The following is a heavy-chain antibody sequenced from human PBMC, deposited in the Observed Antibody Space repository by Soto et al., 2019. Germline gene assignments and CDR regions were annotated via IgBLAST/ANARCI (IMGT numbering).Heavy chain of an antibody. D-gene: IGHD6-19*01. V-gene: IGHV4-4*02. CDR1: GGSISSSNW. CDR3: ARDIAAVAATGDY. J-gene: IGHJ4*02. Sequence: PSETLSLTCAVSGGSISSSNWWSWVRQPPGKGLEWIGEIYHSGSTNYNPSLKSRVTISVDKSKNQFSLKLSSVTAADTAVCYCARDIAAVAATGDYWGQGTLVTVSS. CDR2: IYHSGST.